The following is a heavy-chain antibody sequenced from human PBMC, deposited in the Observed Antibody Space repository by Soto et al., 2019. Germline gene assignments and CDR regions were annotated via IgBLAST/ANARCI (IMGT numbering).Heavy chain of an antibody. Sequence: QVQLVESGGGVVQPGRSLRLSCAASGFTLSTYGMHWVRQAPGKGLEWVAVISYDGTSKYYADSVTGRFTLSRDISKNTLYLQMNSLRPEDTAVYSCAKIGDGSGYYFDSWGQGALVTVSS. CDR1: GFTLSTYG. D-gene: IGHD3-22*01. CDR2: ISYDGTSK. J-gene: IGHJ4*02. V-gene: IGHV3-30*18. CDR3: AKIGDGSGYYFDS.